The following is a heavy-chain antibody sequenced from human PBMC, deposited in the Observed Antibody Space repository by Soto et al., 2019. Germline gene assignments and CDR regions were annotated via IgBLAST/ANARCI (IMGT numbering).Heavy chain of an antibody. D-gene: IGHD2-2*01. CDR1: GYTFTSYD. V-gene: IGHV1-8*01. CDR3: ARGLVRTRGYYYYYMDV. CDR2: MNPNSGNT. J-gene: IGHJ6*03. Sequence: ASVKVSCKASGYTFTSYDINWVRQATGQGLEWMGWMNPNSGNTGYAQKFQGRVTMTRNTSISTVYMELSSLRSEDTAVYYCARGLVRTRGYYYYYMDVWGKGTTVTVSS.